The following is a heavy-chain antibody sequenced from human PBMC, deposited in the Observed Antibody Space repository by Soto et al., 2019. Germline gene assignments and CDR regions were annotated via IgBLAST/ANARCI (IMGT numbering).Heavy chain of an antibody. CDR3: ARSPGGYYID. J-gene: IGHJ3*01. D-gene: IGHD3-10*01. CDR2: ISSSSGSI. CDR1: GFTVDSYS. Sequence: TGGSLRLSCAAAGFTVDSYSINWVRQAPGKGLEWVSYISSSSGSIFYADSVRGRFTISRDNAKNTLYLQMNSLRAEDTAVYYCARSPGGYYIDWGQGTMVTVSS. V-gene: IGHV3-48*04.